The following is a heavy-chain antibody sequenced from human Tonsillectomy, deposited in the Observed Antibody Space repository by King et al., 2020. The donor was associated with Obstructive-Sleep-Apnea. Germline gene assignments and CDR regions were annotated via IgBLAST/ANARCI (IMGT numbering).Heavy chain of an antibody. Sequence: QLQESGPGLVKPSETLSLTCTVSGGSISSSSYYWGWIRQPPGKGLEWIGRIYYSGSTYYNPSLKSRVTISVDTSKNQFSLKLSSVTAADTAVYYCAEYSRAGVDYWGQGTLVTVSS. V-gene: IGHV4-39*07. CDR1: GGSISSSSYY. CDR3: AEYSRAGVDY. J-gene: IGHJ4*02. CDR2: IYYSGST. D-gene: IGHD6-6*01.